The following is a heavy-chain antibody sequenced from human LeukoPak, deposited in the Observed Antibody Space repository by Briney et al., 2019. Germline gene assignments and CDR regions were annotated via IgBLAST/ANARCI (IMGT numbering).Heavy chain of an antibody. CDR2: INHSGST. J-gene: IGHJ4*02. CDR3: ARVGYEAWREYGDPFDY. CDR1: GGSFSGYY. V-gene: IGHV4-34*01. D-gene: IGHD4-17*01. Sequence: PSETLSLTCAVYGGSFSGYYWSWIRQPPGKGLEWIGEINHSGSTNYNPSLKSRVTISVDTSKNQFSLKLSSVTAADTAVYYCARVGYEAWREYGDPFDYWGQGTLVTVSS.